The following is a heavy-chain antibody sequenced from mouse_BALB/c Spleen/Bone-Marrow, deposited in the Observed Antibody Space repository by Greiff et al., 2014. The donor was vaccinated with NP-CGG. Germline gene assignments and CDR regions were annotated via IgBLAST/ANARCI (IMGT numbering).Heavy chain of an antibody. V-gene: IGHV6-6*02. D-gene: IGHD4-1*01. CDR1: GFTFSNYW. CDR2: IRLKSNNYAT. J-gene: IGHJ3*01. Sequence: QPGGGLVQPGGSMKLSCVASGFTFSNYWMNWVRQSPEEGLEWVAEIRLKSNNYATHYAESVKGRFTISRDNSKSSVYLQMNNLRAEDTGIYYCTTGFAYWGQGTLVTVSA. CDR3: TTGFAY.